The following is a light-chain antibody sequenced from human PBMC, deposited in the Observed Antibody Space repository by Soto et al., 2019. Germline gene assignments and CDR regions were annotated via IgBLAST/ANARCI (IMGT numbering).Light chain of an antibody. CDR1: QSFSGY. J-gene: IGKJ5*01. Sequence: DILLTQSPATLSLSPGERATLSCRASQSFSGYLAWYQQQPGQAPRLLIYDASKRATGIPARFSGRGSGTDVTLTISSLEPEDFAVYYCQQRSNWPPVITFGQGTRLEI. CDR3: QQRSNWPPVIT. CDR2: DAS. V-gene: IGKV3-11*01.